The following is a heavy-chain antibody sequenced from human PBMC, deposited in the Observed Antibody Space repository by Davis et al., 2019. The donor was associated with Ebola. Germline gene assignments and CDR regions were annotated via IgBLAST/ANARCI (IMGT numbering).Heavy chain of an antibody. V-gene: IGHV3-33*08. Sequence: GESLKISCAASGFTFSSYAMSWVRQAPGKGLDWVAFIWYDGSNKYYADSVKSRFTISRDNSKNTLYLQMNSLRAEDTAVYYCAREGRAVAGIHYYYYGMDVWGKGTTVTVSS. D-gene: IGHD6-19*01. J-gene: IGHJ6*04. CDR2: IWYDGSNK. CDR3: AREGRAVAGIHYYYYGMDV. CDR1: GFTFSSYA.